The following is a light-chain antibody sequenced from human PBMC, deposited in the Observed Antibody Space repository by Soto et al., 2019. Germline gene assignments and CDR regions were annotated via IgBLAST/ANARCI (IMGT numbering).Light chain of an antibody. CDR3: QHYNSYPWT. CDR1: RSISNW. Sequence: DIQMTQSPSTLSASVGDRVTITCRASRSISNWLAWFQQKPGKAPNLLIYDASSLKSGVPSRFSGSGSGTEFTLTINSLQPDDFATYYCQHYNSYPWTFDQGTKVEIK. CDR2: DAS. V-gene: IGKV1-5*01. J-gene: IGKJ1*01.